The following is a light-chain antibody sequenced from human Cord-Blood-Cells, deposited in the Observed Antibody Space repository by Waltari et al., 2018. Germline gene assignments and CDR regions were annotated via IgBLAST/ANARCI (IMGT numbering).Light chain of an antibody. CDR3: QSYDSSNWV. V-gene: IGLV6-57*03. CDR1: SGSIASNY. CDR2: EDN. J-gene: IGLJ3*02. Sequence: NFMLTQPHSVSESPGKTVTIPCTRSSGSIASNYVQWYQQRPGGAPTTVIYEDNQRPSGVPDRFSGSIDSSSNSASLTISGLKTEDEADYYCQSYDSSNWVFGGGTKLTVL.